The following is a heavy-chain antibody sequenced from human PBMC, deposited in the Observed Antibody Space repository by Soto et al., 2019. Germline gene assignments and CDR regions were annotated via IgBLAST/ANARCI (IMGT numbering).Heavy chain of an antibody. CDR1: GFTFGNYA. CDR2: ITGSGDIT. CDR3: AKTQGFFDY. V-gene: IGHV3-23*01. J-gene: IGHJ4*02. Sequence: GGSLTLSCAASGFTFGNYAMTWVRQAPGKGLEWVSVITGSGDITDYADSLKGRFTISRDNSKNTLYLQMNSLRADDTAVYYCAKTQGFFDYWGQGTLVTVSS.